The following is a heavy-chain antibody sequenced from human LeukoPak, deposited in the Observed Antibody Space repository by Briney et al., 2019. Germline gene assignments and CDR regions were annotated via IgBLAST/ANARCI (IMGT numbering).Heavy chain of an antibody. D-gene: IGHD3-3*01. CDR1: GFTFSSYR. Sequence: GGSLRLSCAASGFTFSSYRMNWVRQAPGKGLERVSSISSSSSYIYYADSVKGRFTISRDNAKNSLYLQMNSLRAEDTAVYYCARGSITIFGVVIFDYWGQGTLVTASS. CDR3: ARGSITIFGVVIFDY. J-gene: IGHJ4*02. V-gene: IGHV3-21*01. CDR2: ISSSSSYI.